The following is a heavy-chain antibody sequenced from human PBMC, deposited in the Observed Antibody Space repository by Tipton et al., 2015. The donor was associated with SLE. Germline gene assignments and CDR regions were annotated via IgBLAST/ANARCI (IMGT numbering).Heavy chain of an antibody. J-gene: IGHJ3*02. V-gene: IGHV3-66*02. CDR1: GFTFSSYA. CDR3: ARSPEGNWGPDAFDI. D-gene: IGHD7-27*01. CDR2: IYSGGST. Sequence: SLRLSCAASGFTFSSYAMSWVRQAPGKGLEWVSVIYSGGSTYYADSVKGRFTISRDNSKNTLYLQMNSLRAEDTAVYYCARSPEGNWGPDAFDIWGQGTMVTVSS.